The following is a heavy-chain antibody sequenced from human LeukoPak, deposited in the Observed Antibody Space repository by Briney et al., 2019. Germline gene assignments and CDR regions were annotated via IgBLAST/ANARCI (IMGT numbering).Heavy chain of an antibody. J-gene: IGHJ6*03. CDR3: AKDIRRNSYYYMDV. Sequence: GRSLRLSCAASGFTFDDYAMHWVRQAPGKGLEWVSGISWNSGSIGYADSVKGRFTISRDNAKNSLYLQMNSLRAEDTALYYCAKDIRRNSYYYMDVWGKGTTVTVSS. V-gene: IGHV3-9*01. CDR2: ISWNSGSI. CDR1: GFTFDDYA.